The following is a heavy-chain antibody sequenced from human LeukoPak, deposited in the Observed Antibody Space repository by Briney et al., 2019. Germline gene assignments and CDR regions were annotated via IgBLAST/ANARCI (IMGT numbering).Heavy chain of an antibody. CDR1: GGSIKPYY. CDR3: ARHDFYY. V-gene: IGHV4-59*08. Sequence: SETLSPTCTVSGGSIKPYYWSWIRQPPGKGLEWIGYIYYSGITNYDSALKGRVTISVDTSKNQFSLRLTSVTASDTAVYYCARHDFYYWGQGSLVAVSS. J-gene: IGHJ4*02. CDR2: IYYSGIT.